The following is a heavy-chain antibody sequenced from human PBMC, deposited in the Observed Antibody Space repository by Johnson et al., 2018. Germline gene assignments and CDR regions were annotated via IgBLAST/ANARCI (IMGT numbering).Heavy chain of an antibody. J-gene: IGHJ6*03. CDR2: IKQDGSEK. Sequence: VQLVESGGGVVQPGRSLRLSCAASGFTFSSYWMSWVRQAPGKGLEWVANIKQDGSEKYYVDSVKGRFTISRDNAKNSLYLQMNSLRAEDTAVYYCARDPYFDTGYYYYYMDVWGKGTTVTVSS. CDR1: GFTFSSYW. V-gene: IGHV3-7*01. CDR3: ARDPYFDTGYYYYYMDV. D-gene: IGHD3-9*01.